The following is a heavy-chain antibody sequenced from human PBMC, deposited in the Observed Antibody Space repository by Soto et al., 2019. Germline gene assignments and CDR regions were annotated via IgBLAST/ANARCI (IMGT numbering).Heavy chain of an antibody. D-gene: IGHD6-19*01. CDR3: VRDMSAVAGTQAFDI. CDR2: IVPILDKT. J-gene: IGHJ3*02. CDR1: GGSFSSLT. V-gene: IGHV1-69*08. Sequence: QVQLVQSGAEVKKPGSSVKVPCKPSGGSFSSLTLSWVRQAPGRGHEWMGRIVPILDKTNYAQRFQDRVTLTADKATSTVYMELRSLRSEDTAISYCVRDMSAVAGTQAFDIGGQGTMVTVSS.